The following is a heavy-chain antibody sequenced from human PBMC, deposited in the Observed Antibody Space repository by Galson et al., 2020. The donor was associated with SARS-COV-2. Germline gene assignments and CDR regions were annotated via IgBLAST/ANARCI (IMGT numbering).Heavy chain of an antibody. CDR2: IVVGSGNT. Sequence: SVKVSCKASGFTFTSSAVQWVRQARGQRLEWIGWIVVGSGNTNYAQKFQERVTITRDMSTSTAYMELSSLRSEDTAVYYCAREGGYYYDSSGLLDYWGQGTLVTVSS. CDR3: AREGGYYYDSSGLLDY. V-gene: IGHV1-58*01. D-gene: IGHD3-22*01. CDR1: GFTFTSSA. J-gene: IGHJ4*02.